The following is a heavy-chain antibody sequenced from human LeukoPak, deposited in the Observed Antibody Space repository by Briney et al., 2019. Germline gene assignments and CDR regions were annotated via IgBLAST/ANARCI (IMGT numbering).Heavy chain of an antibody. CDR3: ARSSGRFDP. Sequence: SQTLSLTCAISGDSVSSYTAAWNWIRQSPSRGLEWLGRTYYGSKWYIDYAVSVRGRITINPDTSKNQFSLHLNSVTPEDTAVYYCARSSGRFDPWGQGTLVTVSS. J-gene: IGHJ5*02. CDR1: GDSVSSYTAA. V-gene: IGHV6-1*01. CDR2: TYYGSKWYI.